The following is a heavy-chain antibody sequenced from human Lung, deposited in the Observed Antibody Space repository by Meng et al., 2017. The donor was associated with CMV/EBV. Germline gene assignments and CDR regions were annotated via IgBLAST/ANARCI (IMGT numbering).Heavy chain of an antibody. D-gene: IGHD2-21*02. CDR3: TRDPSGDSYHIDY. CDR1: GFIFSCYW. J-gene: IGHJ4*02. V-gene: IGHV3-7*01. CDR2: IKQDGSEK. Sequence: GEALKTSCASSGFIFSCYWKNWERQAPRKGLEWVANIKQDGSEKYYVDSVNCRFTISRDNTKNSLYLQMNSLRAEDTAVYYCTRDPSGDSYHIDYWGQGTLVTVSS.